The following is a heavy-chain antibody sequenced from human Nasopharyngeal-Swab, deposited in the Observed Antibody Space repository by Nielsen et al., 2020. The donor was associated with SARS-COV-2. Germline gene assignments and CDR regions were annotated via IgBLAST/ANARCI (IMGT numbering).Heavy chain of an antibody. CDR2: ISSSSGYI. D-gene: IGHD2-15*01. CDR3: ARGVVVVTSYFQY. CDR1: GFTFSSSS. J-gene: IGHJ1*01. Sequence: GESLKISCAASGFTFSSSSMNWVRQAPGKGLEWVSSISSSSGYIYYADSVKGRFTISRDNARNSLFLQMNSLRAEDTAVYYCARGVVVVTSYFQYWGQGTLVTVSS. V-gene: IGHV3-21*01.